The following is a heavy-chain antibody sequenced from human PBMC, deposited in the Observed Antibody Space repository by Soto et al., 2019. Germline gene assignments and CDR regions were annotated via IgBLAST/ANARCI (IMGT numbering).Heavy chain of an antibody. CDR3: AQDGRSVSVNRPDH. V-gene: IGHV3-30*18. CDR2: ISYDGSYQ. CDR1: GFTFKSYG. D-gene: IGHD1-26*01. J-gene: IGHJ4*02. Sequence: WGSLRLSCAASGFTFKSYGMHWVRQAPGKGLEWVAVISYDGSYQYYSDSVNGRFTNPRDNSKDTLNLQMNSLRVEVSAMYYCAQDGRSVSVNRPDHWGQGTLVTVSS.